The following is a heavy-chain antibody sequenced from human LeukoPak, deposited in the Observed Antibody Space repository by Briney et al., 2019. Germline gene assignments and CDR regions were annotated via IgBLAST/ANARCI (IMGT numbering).Heavy chain of an antibody. V-gene: IGHV1-18*01. CDR3: ARGPIVLMVYAIERGYYYYGMGV. CDR2: ISAYNGNT. CDR1: GYTFTVYG. J-gene: IGHJ6*02. D-gene: IGHD2-8*01. Sequence: VASVKVSCKASGYTFTVYGISWVRQAPGQGLEWMGWISAYNGNTNYAQKLQGRVTMTTDTSTSTAYMELRSLRSDDTAVYYCARGPIVLMVYAIERGYYYYGMGVWGQGTTVTVSS.